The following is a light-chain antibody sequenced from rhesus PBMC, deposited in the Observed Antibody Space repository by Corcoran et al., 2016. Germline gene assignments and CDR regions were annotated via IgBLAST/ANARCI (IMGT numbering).Light chain of an antibody. CDR2: QAS. V-gene: IGKV1-74*01. CDR3: QQGVGTPWT. Sequence: DIQMTQSPSSLSASVGDRVTITCRASENVNNYLNLYQPKPGKAPKLLVYQASTSQSGVPSRFSGSGSGTDYTCTISSLQPEDVATYYCQQGVGTPWTFGQGTKVEIK. CDR1: ENVNNY. J-gene: IGKJ1*01.